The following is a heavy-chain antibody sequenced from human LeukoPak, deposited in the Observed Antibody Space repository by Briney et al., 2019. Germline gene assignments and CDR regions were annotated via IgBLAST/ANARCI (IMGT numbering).Heavy chain of an antibody. CDR2: IIPIFGTA. CDR3: ARGGYSYGSGPFDP. Sequence: GASVKVSCKASGGTFISYAISWVRQAPGQGLEWMGGIIPIFGTANYAQKFQGRVTITADESTSTAYMELSSLRSEDTAVYYCARGGYSYGSGPFDPWGQGTLVTVSS. J-gene: IGHJ5*02. D-gene: IGHD5-18*01. CDR1: GGTFISYA. V-gene: IGHV1-69*13.